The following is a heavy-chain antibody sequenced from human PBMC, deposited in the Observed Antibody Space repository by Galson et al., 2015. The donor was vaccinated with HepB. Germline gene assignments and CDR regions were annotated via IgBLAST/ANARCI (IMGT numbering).Heavy chain of an antibody. CDR3: ARDERQYSSSSGLDY. CDR2: IWYDGSNK. V-gene: IGHV3-33*01. J-gene: IGHJ4*02. D-gene: IGHD6-6*01. Sequence: SLRLSCAASGFTFSSYGMHWVRQAPGKGLEWVAVIWYDGSNKYYADSVKGRFTISRDNSKNTLYLQMNSLRAEDTAVYYCARDERQYSSSSGLDYWGQGTLVTVSS. CDR1: GFTFSSYG.